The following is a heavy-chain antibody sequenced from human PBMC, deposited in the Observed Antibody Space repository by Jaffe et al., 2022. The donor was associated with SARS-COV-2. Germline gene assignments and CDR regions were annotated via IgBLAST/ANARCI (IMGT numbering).Heavy chain of an antibody. Sequence: QLQLQESGPGLVKPSETLSLTCTVSGGSISSSTYYWGWIRQPPGKGLEWIGNVYYSGSTYSNPSLKSRVTISVDTSKSQFSLKLRSVTAADTAVYYCAGIDYLGDYYAMDVWGQGTTVTVSS. D-gene: IGHD3-10*01. CDR2: VYYSGST. J-gene: IGHJ6*02. CDR3: AGIDYLGDYYAMDV. CDR1: GGSISSSTYY. V-gene: IGHV4-39*01.